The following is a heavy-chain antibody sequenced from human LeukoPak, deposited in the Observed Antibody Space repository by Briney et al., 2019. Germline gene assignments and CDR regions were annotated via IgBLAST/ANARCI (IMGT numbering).Heavy chain of an antibody. D-gene: IGHD3-9*01. V-gene: IGHV1-18*01. Sequence: ASVKVSCKASGYTFTSYGISWVRQAPGQGLEWMGWISAYNGNTNYAQKLQGRVTMTTDTSTSTAYMELRSLRSDDTAVYYCARVFYDILTGYYMSYYYYGMDVWGQGTLVTVSS. CDR2: ISAYNGNT. CDR1: GYTFTSYG. J-gene: IGHJ6*02. CDR3: ARVFYDILTGYYMSYYYYGMDV.